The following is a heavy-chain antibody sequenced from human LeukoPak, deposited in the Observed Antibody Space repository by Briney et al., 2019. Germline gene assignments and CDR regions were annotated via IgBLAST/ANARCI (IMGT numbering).Heavy chain of an antibody. CDR1: GGSFSGYY. J-gene: IGHJ4*02. D-gene: IGHD5-18*01. Sequence: SETLSLTCAVYGGSFSGYYWSWIRQPPGKGLEWIGEINHSGSTNYNPSLKSRVTISVDTSKNQFSLKLSSVTAADTAVYYCASTEIVRGYSYGYRPYYFDYWGQGTLVTVSS. CDR2: INHSGST. V-gene: IGHV4-34*01. CDR3: ASTEIVRGYSYGYRPYYFDY.